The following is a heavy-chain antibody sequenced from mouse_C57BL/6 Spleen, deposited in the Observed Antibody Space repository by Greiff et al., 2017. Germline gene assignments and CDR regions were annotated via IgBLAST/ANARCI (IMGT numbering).Heavy chain of an antibody. CDR3: ARSSNYEDYAMDY. D-gene: IGHD2-5*01. CDR1: GYAFSSSW. J-gene: IGHJ4*01. V-gene: IGHV1-82*01. Sequence: VQLQQSGPELVKPGASVKISCKASGYAFSSSWMNWVKQRPGTGLEWIGRIYPGDGDTNYNGKFKGKATLTADKSSSTAYMQLSSLTSEDSAVYFCARSSNYEDYAMDYWGQGTSVTVSS. CDR2: IYPGDGDT.